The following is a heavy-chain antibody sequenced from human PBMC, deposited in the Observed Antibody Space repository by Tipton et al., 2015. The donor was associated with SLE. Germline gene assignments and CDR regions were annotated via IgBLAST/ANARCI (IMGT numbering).Heavy chain of an antibody. CDR2: IYYSGST. D-gene: IGHD7-27*01. V-gene: IGHV4-31*02. CDR1: GGSFSGYY. J-gene: IGHJ4*02. CDR3: ARDSPHGVGKDY. Sequence: LRLSCAVYGGSFSGYYWSWIRQHPGKGLEWIGYIYYSGSTYYNPSLKSRVTISVDTSKNQFSLKLSSVTAADTAVYYCARDSPHGVGKDYWGQGTLVTVS.